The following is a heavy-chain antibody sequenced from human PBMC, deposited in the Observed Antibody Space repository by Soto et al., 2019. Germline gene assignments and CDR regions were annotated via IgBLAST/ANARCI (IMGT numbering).Heavy chain of an antibody. CDR2: IIPIFGTA. CDR3: ARARGVVPAATFDY. D-gene: IGHD2-2*01. V-gene: IGHV1-69*06. Sequence: SVKVSCKASGGTFSSYAISWVRQAPGQGLEWMGGIIPIFGTANYAQKFQGRVTITADKSTSTAYMELSSLRSEDTAVYYCARARGVVPAATFDYWGQGTLVTVSS. CDR1: GGTFSSYA. J-gene: IGHJ4*02.